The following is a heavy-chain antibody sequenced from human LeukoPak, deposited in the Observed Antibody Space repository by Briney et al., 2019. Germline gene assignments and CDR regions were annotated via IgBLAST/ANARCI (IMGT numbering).Heavy chain of an antibody. D-gene: IGHD2-21*02. V-gene: IGHV3-23*01. CDR2: ISGSGGST. Sequence: HPGGSLRLSCAASGFTFSSYGMSWVRQAPGKGLEWVSAISGSGGSTYYADSVKGRFTISRDNAKNSLYLQMNSLSAEDTAVYYCARDHAYCGGDCQHWFFDLWGRGTLVTVSS. J-gene: IGHJ2*01. CDR1: GFTFSSYG. CDR3: ARDHAYCGGDCQHWFFDL.